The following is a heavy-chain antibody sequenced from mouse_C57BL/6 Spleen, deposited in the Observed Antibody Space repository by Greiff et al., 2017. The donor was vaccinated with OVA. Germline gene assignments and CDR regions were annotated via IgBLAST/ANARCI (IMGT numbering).Heavy chain of an antibody. J-gene: IGHJ1*03. CDR3: ARFRDWYFDV. CDR1: GFTFSDYG. V-gene: IGHV5-17*01. Sequence: EVKLMESGGGLVKPGGSLKLSCAASGFTFSDYGMHWVRQAPEKGLEWVAYISSGSSTIYYADTVKGRFTISRDNAKNTLFLQMTSLRSEDTAMYYCARFRDWYFDVWGTGTTVTVSS. CDR2: ISSGSSTI.